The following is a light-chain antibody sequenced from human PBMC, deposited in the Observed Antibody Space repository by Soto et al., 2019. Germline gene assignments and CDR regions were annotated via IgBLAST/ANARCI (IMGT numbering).Light chain of an antibody. Sequence: EVMLTQSPGTLSLSPGERATLSCRASQSVSSNYLAWYQQKTGQAPRLLIYGASNRATGMPDRFSGSGSGTDFTLTIRRLEPEDFAVYYCQQYDTSPRTIGQGTKVEFK. CDR2: GAS. CDR1: QSVSSNY. CDR3: QQYDTSPRT. J-gene: IGKJ1*01. V-gene: IGKV3-20*01.